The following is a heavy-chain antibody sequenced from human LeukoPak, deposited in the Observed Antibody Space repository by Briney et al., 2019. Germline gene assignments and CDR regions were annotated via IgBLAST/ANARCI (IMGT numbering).Heavy chain of an antibody. V-gene: IGHV3-74*01. CDR3: AELGITMIGGV. D-gene: IGHD3-10*02. J-gene: IGHJ6*04. CDR1: GFTFSSYW. CDR2: ISSDGSST. Sequence: QPGGSLRLSCAASGFTFSSYWMHWVRQAPGKGLVWVSRISSDGSSTTYADSVKGRFTISRDNAKNSLYLQMNSLRAEDTAVYYCAELGITMIGGVWGKGTTVTISS.